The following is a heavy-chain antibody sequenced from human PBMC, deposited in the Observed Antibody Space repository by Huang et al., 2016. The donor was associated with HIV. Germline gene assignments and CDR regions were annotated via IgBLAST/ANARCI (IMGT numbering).Heavy chain of an antibody. Sequence: QVQLVQSGAEVKKPGASVKVSCKATGYTFSSFGISWGRQAPGQGLEWVGWTSVYNGNTTFAQKFQGRLTMTTDTSTSTAYMELRSLRSDDTAVYYCARGGGIQLWLLGYYYMDVWGNGTTVTVSS. CDR2: TSVYNGNT. V-gene: IGHV1-18*01. J-gene: IGHJ6*03. CDR1: GYTFSSFG. D-gene: IGHD5-18*01. CDR3: ARGGGIQLWLLGYYYMDV.